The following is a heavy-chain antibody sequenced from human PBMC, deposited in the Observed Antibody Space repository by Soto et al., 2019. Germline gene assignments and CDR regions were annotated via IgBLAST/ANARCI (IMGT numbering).Heavy chain of an antibody. Sequence: SVWVSGKEAGGAFSSYAISWVRRAPGQGSEWMGGVVPIFGTANYAQKFQGSVTITADQSTSTAYMELSSLRSEDTAVYSCAIAVHLPHYGMDVSCPGTPVTVSS. CDR2: VVPIFGTA. CDR3: AIAVHLPHYGMDV. CDR1: GGAFSSYA. J-gene: IGHJ6*02. V-gene: IGHV1-69*13.